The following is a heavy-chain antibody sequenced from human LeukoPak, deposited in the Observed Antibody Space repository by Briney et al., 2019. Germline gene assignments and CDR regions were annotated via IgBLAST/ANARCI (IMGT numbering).Heavy chain of an antibody. CDR2: IIPIFGTA. J-gene: IGHJ4*02. D-gene: IGHD3-22*01. Sequence: GASVTVSYKASGGTFISYAISWVRQAPGQGLEWMGGIIPIFGTANYAQKFQGRVTITADESTSTAYMELSSLRSEDTAVYYCARDRNHDSSGYYPGGPNFDYWGQGTLVTVSS. CDR3: ARDRNHDSSGYYPGGPNFDY. V-gene: IGHV1-69*13. CDR1: GGTFISYA.